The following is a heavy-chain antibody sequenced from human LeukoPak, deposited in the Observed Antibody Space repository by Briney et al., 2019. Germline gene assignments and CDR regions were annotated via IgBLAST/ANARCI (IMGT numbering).Heavy chain of an antibody. CDR2: YHQRGST. CDR3: ARIHFQFYYMDV. CDR1: GGTIGGGDYS. D-gene: IGHD2/OR15-2a*01. Sequence: SETLSLTCRASGGTIGGGDYSISRGAPCWSWDRLPPGKGLEWIGHYHQRGSTYYNTSLTSRATISVDRPKNQVSLKLIAMAAADTAGYYCARIHFQFYYMDVWGKGTTATVSS. V-gene: IGHV4-30-2*01. J-gene: IGHJ6*03.